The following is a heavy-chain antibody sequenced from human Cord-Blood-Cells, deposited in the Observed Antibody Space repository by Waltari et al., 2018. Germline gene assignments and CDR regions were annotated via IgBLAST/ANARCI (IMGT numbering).Heavy chain of an antibody. J-gene: IGHJ1*01. CDR1: GYTFTGYY. D-gene: IGHD1-26*01. Sequence: QVQLVQSGAEVKKPGASVKVSCKASGYTFTGYYMHWVRQAPGQGLEWMGWINPNSGGTNYAQKVQGRVTMTRETSISTAYMELSRLRSDDTAVYYCARELGGATTRYFQHWGQGTLVTVSS. V-gene: IGHV1-2*02. CDR3: ARELGGATTRYFQH. CDR2: INPNSGGT.